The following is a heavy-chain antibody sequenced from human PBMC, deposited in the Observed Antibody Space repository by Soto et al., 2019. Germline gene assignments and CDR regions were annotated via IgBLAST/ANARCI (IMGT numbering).Heavy chain of an antibody. D-gene: IGHD6-25*01. Sequence: QVLLQESGPGLVKPSQTLSLTCTVSGGSISTGGYYWSRIRQHPGKGLEWIGYIYYSGNTYYNPSLKSRITISVDTSKNQFSLKLSSVTAADTAVYYCAREGGPLQRPYYYGMDVWGQGTTVTVS. J-gene: IGHJ6*02. CDR3: AREGGPLQRPYYYGMDV. CDR1: GGSISTGGYY. CDR2: IYYSGNT. V-gene: IGHV4-31*03.